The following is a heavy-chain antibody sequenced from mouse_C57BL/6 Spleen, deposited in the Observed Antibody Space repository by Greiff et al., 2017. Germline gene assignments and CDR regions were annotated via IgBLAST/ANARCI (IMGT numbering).Heavy chain of an antibody. Sequence: EVKLMESGGGLVKPGGSLKLSCAASGFTFSDYGMHWVRQAPEKGLEWVAYISSGSSTIYYADTVQGRFTISRDNAKNTLFLQMTSLRSEDTAMYNCARDSNYGFAYWGQGTLVTVSA. J-gene: IGHJ3*01. D-gene: IGHD2-5*01. CDR2: ISSGSSTI. V-gene: IGHV5-17*01. CDR3: ARDSNYGFAY. CDR1: GFTFSDYG.